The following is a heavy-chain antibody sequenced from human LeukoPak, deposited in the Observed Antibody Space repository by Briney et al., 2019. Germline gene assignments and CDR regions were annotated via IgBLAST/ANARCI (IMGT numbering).Heavy chain of an antibody. CDR3: ARDGLWSGYYRYGMDV. Sequence: PSETLSLTCAVYGGSFSGYYWSWIRQPPGKGLEWIGEINHSGSTNYNPSLKSRVTVSVDTSKNQFSLKLSSVTAADTAVYYCARDGLWSGYYRYGMDVWGQGTTVTVSS. CDR2: INHSGST. CDR1: GGSFSGYY. D-gene: IGHD3-3*01. V-gene: IGHV4-34*01. J-gene: IGHJ6*02.